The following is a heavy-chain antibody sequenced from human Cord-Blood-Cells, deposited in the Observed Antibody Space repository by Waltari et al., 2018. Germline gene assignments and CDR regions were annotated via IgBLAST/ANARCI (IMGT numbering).Heavy chain of an antibody. V-gene: IGHV5-51*01. D-gene: IGHD6-6*01. CDR3: AGHYRPYSSSPYDAFDI. Sequence: EVQLVQSGAEVKKPGESLKISCKGSGYSFTSYWIGSVRQMPGTGLEWMGAIDAGDSGTSNNPALQGKVTTSTDKASSTGYQQGSSLMDSGTAMYYCAGHYRPYSSSPYDAFDIWGQGAMVTVAS. CDR1: GYSFTSYW. CDR2: IDAGDSGT. J-gene: IGHJ3*02.